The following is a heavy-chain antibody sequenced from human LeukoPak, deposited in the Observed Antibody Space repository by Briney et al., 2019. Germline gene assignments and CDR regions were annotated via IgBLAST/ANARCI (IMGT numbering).Heavy chain of an antibody. CDR1: GGSISSSSYY. CDR2: IYYSGST. D-gene: IGHD4-23*01. Sequence: PSETLSLTRTVSGGSISSSSYYWGWIRQPPGKGLEWIGSIYYSGSTYYNPSLKSRVTISVDTSKKQFSLKVSSVTAADTAVYYCARLEPRWYGHYWGQGTLVTVSS. J-gene: IGHJ4*02. V-gene: IGHV4-39*01. CDR3: ARLEPRWYGHY.